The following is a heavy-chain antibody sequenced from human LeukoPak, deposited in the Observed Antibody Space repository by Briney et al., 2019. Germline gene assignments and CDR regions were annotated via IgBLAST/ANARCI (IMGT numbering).Heavy chain of an antibody. Sequence: PSETLSLTCTVSGGSISSSSYYWGWIRQPPGKGLEWTGSIYYSGSAYYNPSLKSRVTISVDTSKNQFSLKLSSVTAADTAVYYCATCSGYSRPVDYWGQGTLVTVSS. D-gene: IGHD6-13*01. CDR3: ATCSGYSRPVDY. V-gene: IGHV4-39*07. CDR1: GGSISSSSYY. J-gene: IGHJ4*02. CDR2: IYYSGSA.